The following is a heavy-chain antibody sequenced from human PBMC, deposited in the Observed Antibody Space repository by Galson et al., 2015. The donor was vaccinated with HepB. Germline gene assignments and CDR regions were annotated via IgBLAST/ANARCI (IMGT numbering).Heavy chain of an antibody. V-gene: IGHV1-69*04. CDR2: IIPILGIA. CDR3: AGSGSYFNWFDP. CDR1: GGTFSSYA. D-gene: IGHD3-10*01. J-gene: IGHJ5*02. Sequence: SVKVSCKASGGTFSSYAVSWVRQAPGQGLEWMGRIIPILGIANYAQKFQGRVTITADKSTSTAYMELSSLRSEDTAVYYCAGSGSYFNWFDPWGQGTLVTVSS.